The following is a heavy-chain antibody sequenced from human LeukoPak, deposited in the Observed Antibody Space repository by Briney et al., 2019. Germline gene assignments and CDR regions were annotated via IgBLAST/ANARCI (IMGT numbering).Heavy chain of an antibody. CDR1: GFTFSSYA. Sequence: GGSLRLSCAASGFTFSSYAMSWVRQAPGKGLEWVSAVSGSSGSTSYADSVEGGFTFSRDNSKNALYLQMNSLRAEDTAVYYCAKSLLGNYYDSSGYKASAFDIWGQGTMVTVSS. CDR3: AKSLLGNYYDSSGYKASAFDI. D-gene: IGHD3-22*01. J-gene: IGHJ3*02. CDR2: VSGSSGST. V-gene: IGHV3-23*01.